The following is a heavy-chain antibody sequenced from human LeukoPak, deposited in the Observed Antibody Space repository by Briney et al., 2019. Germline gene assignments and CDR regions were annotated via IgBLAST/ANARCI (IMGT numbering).Heavy chain of an antibody. CDR3: ARGPFNGSGYYYSPPPKKFDY. J-gene: IGHJ4*02. D-gene: IGHD3-22*01. Sequence: KSSETLSLTCAVYGGSFSGYYWSWIRQPPGKGLEWIGEINHSGSTNYNPSLKSRVTISVDTSKNQFSLKLSSVTAADTAVYYCARGPFNGSGYYYSPPPKKFDYWGQGTLVTVSS. CDR1: GGSFSGYY. V-gene: IGHV4-34*01. CDR2: INHSGST.